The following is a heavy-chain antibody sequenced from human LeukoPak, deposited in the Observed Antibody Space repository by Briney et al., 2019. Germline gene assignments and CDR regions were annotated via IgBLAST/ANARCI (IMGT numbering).Heavy chain of an antibody. CDR1: GGSFSGYY. V-gene: IGHV4-34*01. Sequence: SETLSLTCAVYGGSFSGYYWSWIRQPPGKGLEWIGEINHSGSTNYNPSLKSRVTISVDTSKNQFSLKLSSVTAADTAVYYCATSPGYYDSSGSLFDYWGQGTLVTVSS. CDR3: ATSPGYYDSSGSLFDY. CDR2: INHSGST. D-gene: IGHD3-22*01. J-gene: IGHJ4*02.